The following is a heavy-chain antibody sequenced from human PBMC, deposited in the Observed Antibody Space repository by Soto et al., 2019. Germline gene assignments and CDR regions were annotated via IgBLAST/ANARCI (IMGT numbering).Heavy chain of an antibody. V-gene: IGHV4-59*01. CDR1: GGSISSYY. CDR2: IYYSGST. CDR3: ASSDGRY. J-gene: IGHJ4*02. Sequence: QVQLQESGPGLVKPSETLSLTCTVSGGSISSYYWSWIRQPPGKGLEWIGYIYYSGSTNYNPSLKRRVTISVDTSKNQSSLKLSSVTAAATAVDYCASSDGRYWGQGTLVTVSS.